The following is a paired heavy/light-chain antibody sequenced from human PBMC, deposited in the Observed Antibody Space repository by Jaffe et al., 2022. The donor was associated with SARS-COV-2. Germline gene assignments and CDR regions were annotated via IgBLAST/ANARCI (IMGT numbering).Light chain of an antibody. J-gene: IGLJ3*02. CDR2: DVS. V-gene: IGLV2-14*01. Sequence: QSALTQTASVSGSPGQSITISCIGTSSDVGSYKYVSWYQQHPGKAPKLVIYDVSDRPSGVSNRFSGSKSGNTASLTISGLQAEDEADYYCSSHTSSSTLVFGGGTKLTVL. CDR3: SSHTSSSTLV. CDR1: SSDVGSYKY.
Heavy chain of an antibody. CDR3: AKGGYFYHSGSYIDV. J-gene: IGHJ6*03. CDR1: GFTFTNFA. Sequence: EIQLVESGGGLVQPGGSLRLSCAASGFTFTNFAMNWVRQAPGKGLEWVSGISGSGGSTFYADSVKGRFTISRDDSKNTLYLQLNSLRAEDTAVYYCAKGGYFYHSGSYIDVWGKGTTVTVSS. D-gene: IGHD3-10*01. CDR2: ISGSGGST. V-gene: IGHV3-23*04.